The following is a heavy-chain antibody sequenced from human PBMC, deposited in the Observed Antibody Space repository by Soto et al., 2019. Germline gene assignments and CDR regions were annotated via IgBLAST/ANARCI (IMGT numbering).Heavy chain of an antibody. CDR2: IIPIFGTA. CDR1: GGTFSSYA. J-gene: IGHJ5*02. Sequence: WASVKVSCKASGGTFSSYAISWVRQAPGQGLEWMGGIIPIFGTANYAQKFQGRVTITADESTSTAYMELSSLRSEDTAVYYCASLRIFSSWYQGWFDPWGQGTLVTVSS. CDR3: ASLRIFSSWYQGWFDP. D-gene: IGHD6-13*01. V-gene: IGHV1-69*13.